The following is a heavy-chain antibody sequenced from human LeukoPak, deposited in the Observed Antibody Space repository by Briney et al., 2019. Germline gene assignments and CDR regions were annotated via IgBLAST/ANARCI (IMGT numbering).Heavy chain of an antibody. Sequence: GRPLRLSCGASGFSFSLYGMHWVRQAPGKGLEWVAVIWYDGSNKYYADSVKGRVTISRDNSKNTLSQKMKSLSPEEKAVYSCARDLIQDYYDGPWFDPWGQGTLVTVSS. CDR3: ARDLIQDYYDGPWFDP. CDR2: IWYDGSNK. D-gene: IGHD3-22*01. J-gene: IGHJ5*02. CDR1: GFSFSLYG. V-gene: IGHV3-33*01.